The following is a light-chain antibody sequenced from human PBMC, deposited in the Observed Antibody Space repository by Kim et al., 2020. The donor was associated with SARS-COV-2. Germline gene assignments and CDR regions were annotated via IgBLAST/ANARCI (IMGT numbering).Light chain of an antibody. CDR2: EVS. J-gene: IGLJ2*01. CDR1: SSDVGGYNY. V-gene: IGLV2-8*01. CDR3: SSYAGSNPVV. Sequence: QSALTQPPSASGSPGQSVTISCTGTSSDVGGYNYVSWYQQHPGKALKLMIYEVSKRPSGVPDRFSGSKSGNTASLTVSGLQAEDEADYYCSSYAGSNPVVFGGGTQLTVL.